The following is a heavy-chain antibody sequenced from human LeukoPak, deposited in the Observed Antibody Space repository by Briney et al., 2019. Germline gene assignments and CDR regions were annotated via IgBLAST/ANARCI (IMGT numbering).Heavy chain of an antibody. CDR2: ISWNSGSI. J-gene: IGHJ4*02. D-gene: IGHD3-10*01. V-gene: IGHV3-9*01. Sequence: GGALRLSCAASLFTFDDYAMHWVRQAPGKGLEWVSGISWNSGSIGYADSVKGRSTISRDNAKNALYLQMNSLRAEDTALYYCAKAPGGGFGELDYWGQGTLVTVSS. CDR1: LFTFDDYA. CDR3: AKAPGGGFGELDY.